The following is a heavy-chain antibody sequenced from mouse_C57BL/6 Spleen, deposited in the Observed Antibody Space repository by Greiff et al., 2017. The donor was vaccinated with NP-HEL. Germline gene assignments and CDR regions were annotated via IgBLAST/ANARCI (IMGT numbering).Heavy chain of an antibody. V-gene: IGHV1-22*01. Sequence: DVQLQESGPELVKPGASVKMSCKASGYTFTDYNMHWVKQSHGKSLEWIGYINPNNGGTSYNQKFKGKATLTVYKSSRTAYMELRSLTSEDSAVYYCARGRYSNLYAMDYWGQGTSVTVSS. CDR1: GYTFTDYN. CDR3: ARGRYSNLYAMDY. J-gene: IGHJ4*01. CDR2: INPNNGGT. D-gene: IGHD2-5*01.